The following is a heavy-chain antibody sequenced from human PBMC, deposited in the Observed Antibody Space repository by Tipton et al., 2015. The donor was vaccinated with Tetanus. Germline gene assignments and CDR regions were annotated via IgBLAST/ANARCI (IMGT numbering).Heavy chain of an antibody. CDR2: IFPGDSDT. Sequence: VQLVQSGAELKKPGESLRISCKASGYSFPSYWIGWVRQMPGKGLEWMGIIFPGDSDTRYSPSFQGQVTISVDKSITTAYLQWSSLKASGTAMYYGATHFGHGYAAGVGGATTLGVYWGQGTLVTVSS. V-gene: IGHV5-51*01. CDR1: GYSFPSYW. J-gene: IGHJ4*02. CDR3: ATHFGHGYAAGVGGATTLGVY. D-gene: IGHD1-26*01.